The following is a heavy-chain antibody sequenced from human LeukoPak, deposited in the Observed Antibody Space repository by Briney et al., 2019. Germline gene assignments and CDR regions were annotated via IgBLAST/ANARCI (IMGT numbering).Heavy chain of an antibody. CDR1: GFTFSNAW. J-gene: IGHJ5*02. CDR3: ATDFYDST. CDR2: IRSNSDGGTI. D-gene: IGHD3-22*01. Sequence: GGSLRLSCATSGFTFSNAWMNWVRQAPGKGLEWVGRIRSNSDGGTIDYAAPVKGRFTLSRDDSKTTLYLQMSSLQTEDTAVYYCATDFYDSTWGQGTLVTVSS. V-gene: IGHV3-15*07.